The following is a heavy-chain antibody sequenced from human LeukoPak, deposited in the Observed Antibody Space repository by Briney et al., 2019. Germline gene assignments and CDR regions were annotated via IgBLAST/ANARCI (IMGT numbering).Heavy chain of an antibody. Sequence: PSETLSLTCTVSGGSISSYYWSWIRQPAGKGLEWIGRIYTSGSTNYNPSLKSRVTMSVDTSKNQFSVKLSSVTAADTAVYYCAREADGVFGVVKAIEYWGQGTLVTVSS. V-gene: IGHV4-4*07. D-gene: IGHD3-3*01. CDR1: GGSISSYY. CDR3: AREADGVFGVVKAIEY. CDR2: IYTSGST. J-gene: IGHJ4*02.